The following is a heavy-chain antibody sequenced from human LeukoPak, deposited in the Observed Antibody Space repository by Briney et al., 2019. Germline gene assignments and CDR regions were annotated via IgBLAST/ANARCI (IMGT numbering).Heavy chain of an antibody. CDR1: GFTFSDYW. CDR3: AKEGANSYYYYYYMDV. J-gene: IGHJ6*03. CDR2: IQKDGSEK. D-gene: IGHD4-23*01. Sequence: GGSLRLSCSASGFTFSDYWMNWVRQAPGKGLEWVANIQKDGSEKYYVDSVKGRFTIPRDNSKNTLYLQMNSLRAEDTAVYYCAKEGANSYYYYYYMDVWGKGTTVTVSS. V-gene: IGHV3-7*01.